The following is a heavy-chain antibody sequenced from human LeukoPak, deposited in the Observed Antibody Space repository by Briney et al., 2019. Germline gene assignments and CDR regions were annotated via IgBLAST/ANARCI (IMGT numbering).Heavy chain of an antibody. CDR3: ARDYYYDSSGYSLIGPDAFDI. CDR2: IYTSGST. D-gene: IGHD3-22*01. CDR1: GGSISSGSYY. V-gene: IGHV4-61*02. J-gene: IGHJ3*02. Sequence: SQTLSLTCTVSGGSISSGSYYWSWIRQPAGKGLEWIGRIYTSGSTNYNPSLKSRVTISVDTSKNQFSLKLSSVTAADTAVYYCARDYYYDSSGYSLIGPDAFDIWGQGTMVTVSS.